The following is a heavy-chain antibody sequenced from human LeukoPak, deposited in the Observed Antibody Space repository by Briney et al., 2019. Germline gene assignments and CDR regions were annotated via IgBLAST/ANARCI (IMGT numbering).Heavy chain of an antibody. V-gene: IGHV3-11*04. J-gene: IGHJ4*02. CDR1: GFTFSDYY. D-gene: IGHD3-9*01. CDR2: ITSSGTTI. Sequence: GGSLRLSCAASGFTFSDYYMTWIRQAPGKGLEWVSYITSSGTTIYYAGSVKGRFTISRDNAKNSLYLQMNSLRAEDTAVYYCARVVLRYFGWVRGGYFDYWGQGTLVTVSS. CDR3: ARVVLRYFGWVRGGYFDY.